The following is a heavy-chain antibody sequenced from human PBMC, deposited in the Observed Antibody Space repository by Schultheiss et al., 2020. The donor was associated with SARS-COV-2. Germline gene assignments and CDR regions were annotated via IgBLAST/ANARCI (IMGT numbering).Heavy chain of an antibody. CDR2: IYHSGPT. J-gene: IGHJ3*02. CDR3: ARGLGVRPRDRDDAFDI. CDR1: GYSISSGYY. V-gene: IGHV4-38-2*01. D-gene: IGHD3-10*01. Sequence: SETLSLTCAVSGYSISSGYYWGWIRQPPGKGLEWIGSIYHSGPTYYNPSLKSRVTISVDTSKNQFSLQLNSVTAADTAVYYCARGLGVRPRDRDDAFDIWGQGTMVTVSS.